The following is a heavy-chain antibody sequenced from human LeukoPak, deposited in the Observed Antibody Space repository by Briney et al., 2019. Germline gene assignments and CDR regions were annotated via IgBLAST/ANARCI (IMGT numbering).Heavy chain of an antibody. V-gene: IGHV4-39*01. CDR3: ASIAAAGTWFDP. Sequence: PSETLSLTCTVSGGSISSSSYYWGWIRQPPGKGLEWIGSIYYSGSTYYNPSLKSRVTISVDTSKNQFSLKLSSVTAADTAVYYCASIAAAGTWFDPWGQGTLVTVSS. CDR2: IYYSGST. CDR1: GGSISSSSYY. J-gene: IGHJ5*02. D-gene: IGHD6-13*01.